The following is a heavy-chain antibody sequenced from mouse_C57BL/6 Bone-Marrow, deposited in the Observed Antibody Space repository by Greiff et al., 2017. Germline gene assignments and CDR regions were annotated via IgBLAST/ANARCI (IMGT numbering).Heavy chain of an antibody. J-gene: IGHJ4*01. Sequence: VKLQESGAELMKPGASVKLSCKATGYTFTGYWIEWVKQRPGHGLEWIGEILPGSGSTNYNEKFKGKATFTADTSSNTAYMQLSSLTTEDSAIYYCARRGYYGSSYPPYAMDYWGQGTSVTVSS. CDR3: ARRGYYGSSYPPYAMDY. V-gene: IGHV1-9*01. CDR1: GYTFTGYW. CDR2: ILPGSGST. D-gene: IGHD1-1*01.